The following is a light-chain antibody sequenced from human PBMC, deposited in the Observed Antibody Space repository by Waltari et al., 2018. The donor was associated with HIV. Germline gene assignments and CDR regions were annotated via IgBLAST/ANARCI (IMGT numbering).Light chain of an antibody. CDR3: QQYNSYWYT. Sequence: DVQMTQFPSTLSASVGDRVTITCRASQTIRGWLAWYQQKPGKAPKLLIYKASNLQSGVPSRFSGSGSGTEFTLTISSLQPDDSATYYCQQYNSYWYTFGPGTKLEI. CDR1: QTIRGW. V-gene: IGKV1-5*03. J-gene: IGKJ2*01. CDR2: KAS.